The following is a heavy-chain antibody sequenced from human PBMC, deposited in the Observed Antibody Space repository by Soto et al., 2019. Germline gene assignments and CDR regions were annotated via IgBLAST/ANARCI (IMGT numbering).Heavy chain of an antibody. Sequence: ASVKVSCKASGYTFTGYYVHWVRQAPGEGLEWMGWINPNSGDTYLAQRFQGRVTMNRDTSIGTAYMELRGLTSDDTAEYYCAKGGAIVAAGTRVYLYNAMDVWGQGTTVTVSS. CDR2: INPNSGDT. CDR3: AKGGAIVAAGTRVYLYNAMDV. V-gene: IGHV1-2*02. J-gene: IGHJ6*02. D-gene: IGHD1-26*01. CDR1: GYTFTGYY.